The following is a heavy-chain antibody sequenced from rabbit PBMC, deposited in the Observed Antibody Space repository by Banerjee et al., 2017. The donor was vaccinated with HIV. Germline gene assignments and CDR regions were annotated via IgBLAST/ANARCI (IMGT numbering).Heavy chain of an antibody. CDR1: GIDFSSYYY. CDR2: INSSSGNT. J-gene: IGHJ4*01. Sequence: QQLEESGGGLVKPGGTLTLTCKASGIDFSSYYYMCWVRQAPGKGLEWIACINSSSGNTVYATWAKGRFTISKTSSTTVTLQMTSLTAADTATYFCARDYGYAGDGSATPFNLWGPGTLVTVS. CDR3: ARDYGYAGDGSATPFNL. D-gene: IGHD6-1*01. V-gene: IGHV1S40*01.